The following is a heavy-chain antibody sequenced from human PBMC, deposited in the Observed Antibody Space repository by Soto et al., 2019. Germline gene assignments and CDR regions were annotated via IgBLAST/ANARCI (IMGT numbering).Heavy chain of an antibody. CDR1: GGSFRGYY. Sequence: PSETLSLTCAVCGGSFRGYYWSWIRQPPGKGLEWIGEINHSGSTNYNPSLKSRVTISVDTSKNQFSLKLSSVTAADTAVYYCARVPQCLPDYWGQGTLVTVSS. CDR3: ARVPQCLPDY. CDR2: INHSGST. J-gene: IGHJ4*02. D-gene: IGHD6-19*01. V-gene: IGHV4-34*01.